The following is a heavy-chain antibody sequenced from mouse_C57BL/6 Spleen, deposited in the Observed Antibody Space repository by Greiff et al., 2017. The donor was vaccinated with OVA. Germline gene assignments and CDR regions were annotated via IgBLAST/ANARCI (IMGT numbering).Heavy chain of an antibody. CDR1: GYTFTSYW. CDR3: ARYYYYGSSSYYFDY. J-gene: IGHJ2*01. CDR2: INPSNGGT. Sequence: QVHVKQPGTELVKPGASVKLSCKASGYTFTSYWMHWVKQRPGQGLEWIGNINPSNGGTNYNEKFKSKATLTVDKSSSTAYMQLSSLTSEDSAVYYCARYYYYGSSSYYFDYWGQGTTLTVSS. V-gene: IGHV1-53*01. D-gene: IGHD1-1*01.